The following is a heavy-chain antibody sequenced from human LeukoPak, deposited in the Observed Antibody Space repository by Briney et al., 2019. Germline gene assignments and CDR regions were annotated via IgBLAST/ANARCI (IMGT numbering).Heavy chain of an antibody. J-gene: IGHJ4*02. V-gene: IGHV4-39*01. CDR2: INYSGST. CDR1: GGSINSGAYY. D-gene: IGHD3-22*01. CDR3: ARNRRSYDSSGYQNYFAY. Sequence: SETLSLTCTVSGGSINSGAYYCGWIRQPPGKGLEWIGSINYSGSTYSNPSLKSRVTISVDTSKNQFSLKLISVTAADTAVYYGARNRRSYDSSGYQNYFAYWGQGTLVIVSS.